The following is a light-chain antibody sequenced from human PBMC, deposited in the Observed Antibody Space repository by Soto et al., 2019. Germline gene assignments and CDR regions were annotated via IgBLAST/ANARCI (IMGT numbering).Light chain of an antibody. CDR1: SSDVGGYNY. J-gene: IGLJ1*01. CDR3: CSYARTYSI. Sequence: QSVLTQPRSVSGSPGQSVTISCTGTSSDVGGYNYVSWYQQHPGKAPKLMIYDVSKRPSGVPDRFSGSKSGNTASLTISGLQAEDEADHYCCSYARTYSIFGTGTTVTVL. V-gene: IGLV2-11*01. CDR2: DVS.